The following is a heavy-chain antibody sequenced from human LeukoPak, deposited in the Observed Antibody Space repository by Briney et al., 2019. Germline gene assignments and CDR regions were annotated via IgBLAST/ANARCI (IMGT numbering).Heavy chain of an antibody. D-gene: IGHD3-22*01. Sequence: GRSLRLSCTASGFTFSDYGMSWVRQAPGEGLEWVGFIRSKPYGGTTEYAASVKGRFTISRDDSESIAYLQMNSLKTEDTAVYYCTRGDYYDSSGYYLLFDYWGQGTLVAVSS. J-gene: IGHJ4*02. CDR3: TRGDYYDSSGYYLLFDY. V-gene: IGHV3-49*04. CDR1: GFTFSDYG. CDR2: IRSKPYGGTT.